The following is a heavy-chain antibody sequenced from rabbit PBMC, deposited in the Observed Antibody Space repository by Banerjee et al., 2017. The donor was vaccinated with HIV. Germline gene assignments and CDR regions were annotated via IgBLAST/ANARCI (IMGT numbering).Heavy chain of an antibody. Sequence: QEQLEESGGDLVKPEGSLTLTCTASGFSFNNNYVMCWVRQAPGKGLEWIACINSNTGNTVTASWAKGPFPISKPPPPPVPLQMPSLPAADTAPFFGARDPAHTGGYERALGGPGPLVTVS. V-gene: IGHV1S45*01. CDR2: INSNTGNT. J-gene: IGHJ6*01. D-gene: IGHD1-1*01. CDR1: GFSFNNNYV. CDR3: ARDPAHTGGYERAL.